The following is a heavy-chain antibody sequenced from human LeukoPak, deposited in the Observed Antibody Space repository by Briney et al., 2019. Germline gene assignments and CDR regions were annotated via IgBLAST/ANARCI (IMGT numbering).Heavy chain of an antibody. J-gene: IGHJ4*02. D-gene: IGHD5-18*01. V-gene: IGHV3-23*01. CDR1: GFTFSSYA. CDR3: AKDLGYSCGYSLDY. Sequence: PGGSLRLSCAASGFTFSSYATSWVRQAPGKGLEWVSAISGSGGSTYYADSVKGRFTISRDNSKNTLYLQMNSLRAEDTAVYYCAKDLGYSCGYSLDYWGQGTLVTVSS. CDR2: ISGSGGST.